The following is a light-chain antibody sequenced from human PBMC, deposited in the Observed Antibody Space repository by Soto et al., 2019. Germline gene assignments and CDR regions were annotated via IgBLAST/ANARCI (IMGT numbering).Light chain of an antibody. Sequence: EIVLTQSPGTLSLSPGERATLSCRASQSVSSSYLAWYQQKPGQAPRLLIYAASGRATGIPDRFSGSGSGTDFTLTISRVEPEDFAVYYCQQYGGSPWTFGQGTKVEIK. CDR1: QSVSSSY. J-gene: IGKJ1*01. CDR3: QQYGGSPWT. CDR2: AAS. V-gene: IGKV3-20*01.